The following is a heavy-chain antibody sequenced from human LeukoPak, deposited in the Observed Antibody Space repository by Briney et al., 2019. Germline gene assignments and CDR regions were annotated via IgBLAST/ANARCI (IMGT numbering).Heavy chain of an antibody. D-gene: IGHD5-18*01. CDR2: IYYSGST. CDR3: ARGYGYSYGYLLLY. J-gene: IGHJ4*02. V-gene: IGHV4-59*01. Sequence: PSETLSLTCTVSGGSISSYYWSWIRQPPGKGLEWIGYIYYSGSTSYNPSLKSRVTISVDTSKNQFSLKLSSVTAADTAVYYCARGYGYSYGYLLLYWGQGTLVTVSS. CDR1: GGSISSYY.